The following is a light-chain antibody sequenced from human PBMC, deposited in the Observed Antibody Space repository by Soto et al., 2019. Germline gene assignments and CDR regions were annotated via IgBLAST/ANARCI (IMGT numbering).Light chain of an antibody. CDR3: QQYNSYLYT. Sequence: DIQMTQSPSTLSASVGDRVTITCRASQSISSWLAWYQQKPGKAPKLLIYDASSWESGVPSSFSGSGSGAEFTLTISRLQPDDFATYSCQQYNSYLYTFGQGTKLEIK. V-gene: IGKV1-5*01. J-gene: IGKJ2*01. CDR1: QSISSW. CDR2: DAS.